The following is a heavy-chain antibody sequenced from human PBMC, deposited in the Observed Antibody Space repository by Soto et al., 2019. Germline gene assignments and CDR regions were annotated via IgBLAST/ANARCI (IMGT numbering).Heavy chain of an antibody. V-gene: IGHV3-23*01. CDR1: GFTFSSYA. Sequence: GGSLRLSCAASGFTFSSYAMSWVRQAPGKGLEWVSAISGSGGTTYYADSVKGRFTISRDNSKNTLYLQMNSLRVEDTAVYYCARAVTGWYVVGPFDYWGQGTLVTVSS. J-gene: IGHJ4*02. CDR3: ARAVTGWYVVGPFDY. D-gene: IGHD6-19*01. CDR2: ISGSGGTT.